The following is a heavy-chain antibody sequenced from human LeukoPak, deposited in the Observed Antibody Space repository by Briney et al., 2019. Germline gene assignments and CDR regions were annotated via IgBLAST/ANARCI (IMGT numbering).Heavy chain of an antibody. D-gene: IGHD2/OR15-2a*01. CDR1: NYSLTSGFF. J-gene: IGHJ5*02. CDR2: IHHSGRT. Sequence: SETLSLTCAVSNYSLTSGFFWAWLRQPPGRGLEWIASIHHSGRTFYNPSLSSRVTISVDTSKNQISLSLRSVTATDTAVYHCARDPWTNNIGPQWFDPWGRGTRVIVSS. CDR3: ARDPWTNNIGPQWFDP. V-gene: IGHV4-38-2*02.